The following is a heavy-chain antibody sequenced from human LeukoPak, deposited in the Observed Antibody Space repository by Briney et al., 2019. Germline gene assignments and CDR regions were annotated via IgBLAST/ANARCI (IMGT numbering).Heavy chain of an antibody. J-gene: IGHJ4*02. Sequence: GGSLRLFCAASGFPFSSYWMTWVRQAPGKGLEWVANIKQDGSKKSYVDSVKGRFTISRDDAKNSLYLQMNSLRAEDTAIYYCTRVGYIDEGIDYWGQGTLVTVSS. V-gene: IGHV3-7*04. CDR2: IKQDGSKK. CDR3: TRVGYIDEGIDY. D-gene: IGHD5-24*01. CDR1: GFPFSSYW.